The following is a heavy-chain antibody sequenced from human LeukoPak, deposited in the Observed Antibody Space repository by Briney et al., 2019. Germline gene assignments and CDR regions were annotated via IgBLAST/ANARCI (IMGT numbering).Heavy chain of an antibody. V-gene: IGHV3-74*01. J-gene: IGHJ3*02. CDR1: GFTFSPFW. CDR3: VRDRGSPDSFDT. Sequence: GGSLRLSCAASGFTFSPFWMHWVRQAPGKGLVWVSHIGGDGITTNYADSVKGRFTISRDNAKNTLYLQMSSLRAEDTAVYYCVRDRGSPDSFDTWGQGTMVTVSS. CDR2: IGGDGITT. D-gene: IGHD3-10*01.